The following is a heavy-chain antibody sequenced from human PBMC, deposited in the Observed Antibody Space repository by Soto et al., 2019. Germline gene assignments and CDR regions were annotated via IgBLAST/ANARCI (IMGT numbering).Heavy chain of an antibody. CDR2: ISSSGSTI. V-gene: IGHV3-11*01. CDR1: GFTFSDYY. J-gene: IGHJ6*03. Sequence: QVQLVESGGDLVKPGGSLRLSCAASGFTFSDYYMSWIRQAPGKGLEWVSYISSSGSTIYYADSVKGRFTISRDNAKNSLYLQMNSLRAEDTAVYYCARVLWFGELSFYYYMDVWSKGTTVTVSS. D-gene: IGHD3-10*01. CDR3: ARVLWFGELSFYYYMDV.